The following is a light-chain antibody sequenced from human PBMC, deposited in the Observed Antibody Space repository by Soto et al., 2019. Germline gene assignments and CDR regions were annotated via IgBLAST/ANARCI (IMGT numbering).Light chain of an antibody. V-gene: IGKV4-1*01. CDR1: QSVLYSSNNKNY. CDR3: QQYYSSWT. Sequence: DIVMTQSPESLAVSLGERATINCKSSQSVLYSSNNKNYLAWYQQKPGQHPKLLIYWASTRESGVPDRFSGSGSGTDFTLTISSLQAEDVAVYYCQQYYSSWTFGQGTKVEIK. J-gene: IGKJ1*01. CDR2: WAS.